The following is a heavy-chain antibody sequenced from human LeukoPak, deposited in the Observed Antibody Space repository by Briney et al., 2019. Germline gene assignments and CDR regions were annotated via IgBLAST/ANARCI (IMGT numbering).Heavy chain of an antibody. V-gene: IGHV3-11*05. CDR3: ARERITMFRGILDDAFDI. CDR1: GFTFSEYY. D-gene: IGHD3-10*01. Sequence: GGSLRLSCAASGFTFSEYYMSWIRQATGKGGEWVSYISIISSYTNYADSVNGPFTISRDNPKNTLYLQMNNLRAEDTAVYYCARERITMFRGILDDAFDIWGQGTMVTVSS. J-gene: IGHJ3*02. CDR2: ISIISSYT.